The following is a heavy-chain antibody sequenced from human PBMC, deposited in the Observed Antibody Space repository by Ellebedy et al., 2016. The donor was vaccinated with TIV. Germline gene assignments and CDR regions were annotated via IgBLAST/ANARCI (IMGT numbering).Heavy chain of an antibody. D-gene: IGHD3/OR15-3a*01. CDR3: ARVKGLIHFDS. CDR1: GDSPNSGSY. J-gene: IGHJ4*02. Sequence: MPSETLSLTCSVSGDSPNSGSYWGWIRQPPGKGLEWIGNVHLTGNTYYSPSLRSRVSISIDTSNNYFSLSLTSVTAADTATYFCARVKGLIHFDSWGQGTLVTVSS. V-gene: IGHV4-38-2*02. CDR2: VHLTGNT.